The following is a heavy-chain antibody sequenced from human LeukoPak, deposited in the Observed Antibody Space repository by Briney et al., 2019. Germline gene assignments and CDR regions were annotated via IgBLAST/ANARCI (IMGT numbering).Heavy chain of an antibody. CDR2: FDPEDGET. J-gene: IGHJ4*02. D-gene: IGHD3-10*01. CDR1: GYTLTELS. CDR3: ATQLDYYGSGSYPPDW. V-gene: IGHV1-24*01. Sequence: GASVKVSCKVSGYTLTELSMHWVRQAPGKGLEWMGGFDPEDGETIYAQKFQGRVTMTEDTSTDTAYMELSSLRSEDTAVYYCATQLDYYGSGSYPPDWWGQGTLVTVSS.